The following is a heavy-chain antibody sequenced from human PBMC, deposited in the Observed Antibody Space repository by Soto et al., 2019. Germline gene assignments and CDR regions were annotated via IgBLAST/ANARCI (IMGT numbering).Heavy chain of an antibody. Sequence: ASVKVSCKASGYTFTSYAMHWVRQAPGQRLEWMGWINAGNGNTKYSQKFQDRVTITADESTSTAYMQLSSLRSGDTAVYYCARGGYCSSTSCHFGWFDPWGQGTLVTVSS. J-gene: IGHJ5*02. V-gene: IGHV1-3*01. D-gene: IGHD2-2*01. CDR3: ARGGYCSSTSCHFGWFDP. CDR1: GYTFTSYA. CDR2: INAGNGNT.